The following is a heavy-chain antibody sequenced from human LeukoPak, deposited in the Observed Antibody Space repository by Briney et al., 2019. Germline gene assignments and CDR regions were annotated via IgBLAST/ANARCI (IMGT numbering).Heavy chain of an antibody. D-gene: IGHD3-10*01. CDR1: GGSISSYY. V-gene: IGHV4-59*08. CDR3: ARFGEAHYYGMDV. CDR2: IYYSGST. Sequence: ASETLSLTCTVSGGSISSYYWSWIRQPPGKGLEWIGYIYYSGSTNYNPSLKSRVTISVDTFKNQFSLKLSSVTAADTAVYYCARFGEAHYYGMDVWGQGTTVTVSS. J-gene: IGHJ6*02.